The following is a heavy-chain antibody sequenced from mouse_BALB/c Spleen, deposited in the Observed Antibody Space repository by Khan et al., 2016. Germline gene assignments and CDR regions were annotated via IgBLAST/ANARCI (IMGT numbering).Heavy chain of an antibody. Sequence: VQLQQSGPGLVKPSQSLSLTCSVTGYSITSGYYWNWIRQFPGNKLEWMGYISYDGSNNYNPSLKNRISITRDTSKNQFFLKLNSVTTEDTATYYCARGRRVMDYWGQGTSVTVSS. CDR2: ISYDGSN. CDR3: ARGRRVMDY. J-gene: IGHJ4*01. V-gene: IGHV3-6*02. CDR1: GYSITSGYY. D-gene: IGHD2-12*01.